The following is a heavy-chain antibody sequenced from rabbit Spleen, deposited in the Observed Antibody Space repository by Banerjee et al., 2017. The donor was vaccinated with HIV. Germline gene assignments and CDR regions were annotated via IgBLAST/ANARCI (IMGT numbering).Heavy chain of an antibody. J-gene: IGHJ4*01. CDR3: VRGASSSGYYSL. D-gene: IGHD1-1*01. V-gene: IGHV1S40*01. CDR1: GFDLSSRYY. CDR2: IYAGSSGTT. Sequence: QSLEESGGDLVKPGASLTLTCTASGFDLSSRYYLCWVRQAPGKGLEWIACIYAGSSGTTYYARWVNGRFTISSHNAQNTLYLQLNSLTAADTATYFCVRGASSSGYYSLWGPGTLVTVS.